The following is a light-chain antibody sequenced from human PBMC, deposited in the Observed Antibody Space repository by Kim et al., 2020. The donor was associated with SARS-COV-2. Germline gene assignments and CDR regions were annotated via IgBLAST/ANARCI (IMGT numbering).Light chain of an antibody. J-gene: IGKJ5*01. CDR2: DAS. V-gene: IGKV1-33*01. CDR1: QDSSNY. CDR3: QQYDNLPLTIT. Sequence: VGDRVTITCQASQDSSNYLNWYQQKPGKAPKLLIYDASNLETGVPSRFSGSGSGTDFTFTISSLQPEDIATYYCQQYDNLPLTITFGQGTRLEIK.